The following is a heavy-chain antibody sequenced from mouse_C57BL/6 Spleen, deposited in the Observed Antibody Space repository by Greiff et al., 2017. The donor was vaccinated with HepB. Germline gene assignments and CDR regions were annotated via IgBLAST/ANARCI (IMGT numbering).Heavy chain of an antibody. V-gene: IGHV5-6*01. D-gene: IGHD4-1*02. CDR1: GFTFSSYG. CDR3: ARHSTGDNWYFDV. J-gene: IGHJ1*03. Sequence: EVQRVESGGDLVKPGGSLKLSCAASGFTFSSYGMSWVRQTPDKRLEWVATISSGGSYTYYPDSVKGRFTISRDNAKNTLYLQMGSLKSEDTAMYYCARHSTGDNWYFDVWGTGTTVTVSS. CDR2: ISSGGSYT.